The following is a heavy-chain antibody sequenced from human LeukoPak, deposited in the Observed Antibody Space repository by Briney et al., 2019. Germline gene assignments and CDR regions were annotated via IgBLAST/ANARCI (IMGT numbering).Heavy chain of an antibody. V-gene: IGHV4-4*09. CDR2: IYTSGST. J-gene: IGHJ1*01. CDR3: SGYQPPSYFQH. D-gene: IGHD2-2*01. Sequence: SETLSLTCTVSGGSISSYYWSWIRQPPGKGLEWIGYIYTSGSTNYNPSLKSRVTISVDTSKNQFSLKLSSVTAADTAVYYCSGYQPPSYFQHWGQGTLVTVSS. CDR1: GGSISSYY.